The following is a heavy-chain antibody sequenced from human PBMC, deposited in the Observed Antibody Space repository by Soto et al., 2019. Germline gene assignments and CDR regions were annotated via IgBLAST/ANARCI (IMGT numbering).Heavy chain of an antibody. J-gene: IGHJ6*02. CDR1: GYTFTSYG. Sequence: QVQLVQSGAEVKKPGASVKVSCKASGYTFTSYGISWVRQAPGQGLEWMGWIRAYNGNNNYAEKLQGRIDMTTDTSTTTAYMELRSLRSDDTAVYYCARDLPAMEVWGQGTTVSVSS. CDR2: IRAYNGNN. CDR3: ARDLPAMEV. V-gene: IGHV1-18*01.